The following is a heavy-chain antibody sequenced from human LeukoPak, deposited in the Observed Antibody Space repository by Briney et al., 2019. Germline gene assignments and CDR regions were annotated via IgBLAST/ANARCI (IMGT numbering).Heavy chain of an antibody. V-gene: IGHV5-51*01. CDR1: GYSFTSYW. CDR2: IYPGDSDT. Sequence: GESLKISCKGSGYSFTSYWIGWVRQMPGKGLEWMGIIYPGDSDTRYSPSFQGQVTISADKSISTAYLQWSNLKASDTAMYYCSRSLNYELFDYWGQGTLVTVSS. J-gene: IGHJ4*02. D-gene: IGHD1-7*01. CDR3: SRSLNYELFDY.